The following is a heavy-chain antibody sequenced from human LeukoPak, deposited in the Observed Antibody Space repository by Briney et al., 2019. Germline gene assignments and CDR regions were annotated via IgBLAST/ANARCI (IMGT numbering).Heavy chain of an antibody. CDR2: IKSDGSAA. CDR1: GFTFSNYW. Sequence: GGSLRLSCAASGFTFSNYWMHWVRQAPGKGLVWVSRIKSDGSAASHADSVKGRFTVSRDNAKNTLYLQMNSLRSEDTAVYYCARHSSIWHSIDYWGEGTL. CDR3: ARHSSIWHSIDY. D-gene: IGHD3-22*01. V-gene: IGHV3-74*01. J-gene: IGHJ4*02.